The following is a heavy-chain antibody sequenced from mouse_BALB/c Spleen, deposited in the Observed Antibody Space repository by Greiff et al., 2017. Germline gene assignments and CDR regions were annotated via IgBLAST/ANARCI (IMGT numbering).Heavy chain of an antibody. V-gene: IGHV14-4*02. CDR1: GFNIKDYY. CDR2: IDPENGDT. Sequence: EVKLQESGAELVRSGASVKLSCTASGFNIKDYYMHWVKQRPEQGLEWIGWIDPENGDTEYAPKFQGKATMTADTSSNTAYLQLSSLTSEDTAVYYCKAYYGSKFAYWGQGTLVTVSA. D-gene: IGHD1-1*01. CDR3: KAYYGSKFAY. J-gene: IGHJ3*01.